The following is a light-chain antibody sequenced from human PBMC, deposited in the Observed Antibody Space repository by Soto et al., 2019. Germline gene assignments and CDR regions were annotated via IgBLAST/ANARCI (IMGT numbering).Light chain of an antibody. J-gene: IGKJ3*01. Sequence: DMQMTQSPSSLSASVRDRVTITCRASQDISDHLNWYQQKSGKPPKLLISETSNLQTGVPSRFSGSESGTEFTFTINSLQPEDVATYFCQRFGSLPFTFGPGTRVDVK. CDR1: QDISDH. CDR3: QRFGSLPFT. V-gene: IGKV1-33*01. CDR2: ETS.